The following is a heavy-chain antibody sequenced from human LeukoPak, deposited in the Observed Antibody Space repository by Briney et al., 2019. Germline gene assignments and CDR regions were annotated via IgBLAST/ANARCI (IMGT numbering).Heavy chain of an antibody. CDR3: VKDRWIQLWGNFDY. CDR2: ISSNGGST. J-gene: IGHJ4*02. Sequence: PGGSLRLSCSASGFTFSTYAMHWVRQAPGKGLEYVSAISSNGGSTYYADSVKGRFTISRDYSKNILYLQMSSLRAEDTAVYYCVKDRWIQLWGNFDYWGQGTLVTVSS. V-gene: IGHV3-64D*06. CDR1: GFTFSTYA. D-gene: IGHD5-18*01.